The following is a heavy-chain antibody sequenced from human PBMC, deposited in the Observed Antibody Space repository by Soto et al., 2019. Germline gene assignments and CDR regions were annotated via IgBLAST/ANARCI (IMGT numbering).Heavy chain of an antibody. CDR3: ARRHGLDIAAYY. Sequence: SETLSLTCAVSGGSISSGGYSWSWIRQPPGKGLEWIGYMYHSGSTYYNPSLKSRVTISIDRSKNQFSLKLSSVTAADTAVYYRARRHGLDIAAYYWGEGIRVTV. V-gene: IGHV4-30-2*01. CDR2: MYHSGST. CDR1: GGSISSGGYS. J-gene: IGHJ4*02. D-gene: IGHD3-10*01.